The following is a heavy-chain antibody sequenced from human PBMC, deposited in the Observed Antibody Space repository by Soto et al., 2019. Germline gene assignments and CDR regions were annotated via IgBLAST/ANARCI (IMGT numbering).Heavy chain of an antibody. CDR2: ISYDGSNK. CDR3: ARDPGVTTVTTYWFDP. D-gene: IGHD4-17*01. V-gene: IGHV3-30*03. J-gene: IGHJ5*02. Sequence: PGGSLRLSCAASGFTFSSYGMHWVRQAPGKGLEWVAVISYDGSNKYYADSVKGRFTISRDNSKNTLYLQMNSLRAEDTAVYYCARDPGVTTVTTYWFDPWGQGTLVTVSS. CDR1: GFTFSSYG.